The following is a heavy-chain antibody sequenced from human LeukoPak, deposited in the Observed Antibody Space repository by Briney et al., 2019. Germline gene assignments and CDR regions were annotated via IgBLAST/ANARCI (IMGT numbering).Heavy chain of an antibody. Sequence: PGGSLRLSCAASGFTFSSYAMHWVRQAPGKGLEWVAVISYDGSNKYYADSVKGRFTISRDNAKNSLYLQMNSLRVEDTAVYYCASGSSSVGYWGQGTLVTVSS. D-gene: IGHD6-6*01. CDR3: ASGSSSVGY. CDR2: ISYDGSNK. CDR1: GFTFSSYA. J-gene: IGHJ4*02. V-gene: IGHV3-30-3*01.